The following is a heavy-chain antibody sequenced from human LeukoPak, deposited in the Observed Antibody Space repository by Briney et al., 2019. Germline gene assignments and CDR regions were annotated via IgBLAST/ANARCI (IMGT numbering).Heavy chain of an antibody. Sequence: GESLKISCKASGYRFTTYWIGWVRQMPGKGLEWMGFIYPGDSETRYSPSFQGQVTISADKSITTAFLQWNSLKASDTAMYHCARQTRDGSGSRGYFFDFWGQGTLVTVSS. CDR1: GYRFTTYW. J-gene: IGHJ4*02. V-gene: IGHV5-51*01. CDR2: IYPGDSET. CDR3: ARQTRDGSGSRGYFFDF. D-gene: IGHD3-10*01.